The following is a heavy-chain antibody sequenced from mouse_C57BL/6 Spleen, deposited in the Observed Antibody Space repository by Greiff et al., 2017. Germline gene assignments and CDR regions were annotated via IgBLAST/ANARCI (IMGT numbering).Heavy chain of an antibody. CDR3: ARWHITTLVAIDYFDY. CDR1: GYAFSSSW. V-gene: IGHV1-82*01. CDR2: IYPGDGDT. J-gene: IGHJ2*01. Sequence: VQLQQSGPELVKPGASVKISCKASGYAFSSSWMNWVKQRPGKGLEWIGRIYPGDGDTNYNGKLKGKATLTADKSSSTAYMQLSSLTSEYSAVYFCARWHITTLVAIDYFDYWGQGTTLTVSS. D-gene: IGHD1-1*01.